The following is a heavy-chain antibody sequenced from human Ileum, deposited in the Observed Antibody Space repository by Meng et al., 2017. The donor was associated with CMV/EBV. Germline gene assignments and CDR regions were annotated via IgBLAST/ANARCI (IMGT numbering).Heavy chain of an antibody. J-gene: IGHJ4*02. CDR1: GFVFSDYW. CDR2: IHSDGTS. D-gene: IGHD2-2*01. V-gene: IGHV3-74*01. CDR3: ARDYSEGTSPYYFDY. Sequence: GGSLRLSCAVSGFVFSDYWVHWVRQGPGKGLVWVSRIHSDGTSGYADSVKGRFTVSRDNAKNTVYLQMNSLRAEDTAVYFCARDYSEGTSPYYFDYWGQGTLVTVSS.